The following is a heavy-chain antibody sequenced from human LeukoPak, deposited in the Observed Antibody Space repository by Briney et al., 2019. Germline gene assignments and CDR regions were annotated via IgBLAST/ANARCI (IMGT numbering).Heavy chain of an antibody. D-gene: IGHD2-15*01. CDR2: IWAYNGNT. CDR3: ARKEGYCSGGSCFVDF. V-gene: IGHV1-18*01. J-gene: IGHJ4*02. CDR1: GYTFTSYG. Sequence: GASVKVSCKASGYTFTSYGISWVRQAPGPGLEWRGWIWAYNGNTNYAHKLQGRVTMTTDTSTSTAYMELRSLRSDDTAVYYCARKEGYCSGGSCFVDFWGQGTLVTVSS.